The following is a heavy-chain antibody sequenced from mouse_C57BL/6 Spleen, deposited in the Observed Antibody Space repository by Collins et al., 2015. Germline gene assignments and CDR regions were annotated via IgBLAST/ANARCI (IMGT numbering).Heavy chain of an antibody. CDR2: INPSNGGT. CDR1: GYTFTSYW. Sequence: QVQLQQPGTELVKPGASVKPSCKASGYTFTSYWMHWVKQRPGQGLEWIGNINPSNGGTNYNEKFKSKATLTVDKSSSTAYMQLSSLTSEDSAVYYCAREDYGSSLFDYWGQGTTLTVSS. CDR3: AREDYGSSLFDY. J-gene: IGHJ2*01. V-gene: IGHV1-53*01. D-gene: IGHD1-1*01.